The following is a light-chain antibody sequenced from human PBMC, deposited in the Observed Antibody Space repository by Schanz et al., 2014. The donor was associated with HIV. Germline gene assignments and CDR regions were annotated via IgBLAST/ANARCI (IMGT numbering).Light chain of an antibody. CDR2: GAS. Sequence: EIVLTQSPGTLSVSPGERATLSCRASQSVGSNLAWYQQKLGQAPRLLIHGASTRATGIPARFSGSESGTDFALTISSMGPEDYAVYYCQQYDSPPWAFGQGTKVEGK. J-gene: IGKJ1*01. CDR3: QQYDSPPWA. CDR1: QSVGSN. V-gene: IGKV3-20*01.